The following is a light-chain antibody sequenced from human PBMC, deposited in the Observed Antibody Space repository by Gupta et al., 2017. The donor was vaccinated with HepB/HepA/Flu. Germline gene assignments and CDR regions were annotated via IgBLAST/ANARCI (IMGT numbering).Light chain of an antibody. V-gene: IGLV1-44*01. CDR1: NSNVGSNT. CDR3: AAWDDSLNGYV. J-gene: IGLJ1*01. Sequence: QSLLTQPLSPSGTPRQRVTIACSGDNSNVGSNTVDCYKQLPGTAPKLFIYSNNRRASGVPDRVSGSKSGTSVSLAISGLQSEDEADYYCAAWDDSLNGYVFGSGTKFTVL. CDR2: SNN.